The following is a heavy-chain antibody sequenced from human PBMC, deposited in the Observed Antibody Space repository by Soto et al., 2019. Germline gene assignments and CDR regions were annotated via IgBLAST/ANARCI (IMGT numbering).Heavy chain of an antibody. D-gene: IGHD2-2*01. CDR2: IYYSGST. J-gene: IGHJ4*02. Sequence: QVQLQESGPGLVKHSQTLSLTCTVSGGSISSGGYYWSWIRQHPGKGLEWIGYIYYSGSTYYNPSLKRRVTISADTSKNQFSLKLSSVTAADTAVYYCASALGYCSSTSCYGIDYWGQGTLVTVSS. CDR3: ASALGYCSSTSCYGIDY. V-gene: IGHV4-31*03. CDR1: GGSISSGGYY.